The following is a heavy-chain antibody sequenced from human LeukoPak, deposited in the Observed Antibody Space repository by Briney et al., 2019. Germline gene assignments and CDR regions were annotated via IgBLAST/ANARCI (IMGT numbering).Heavy chain of an antibody. Sequence: GGSLRLSCVASGFPFSSYWMHWVRQAPGKGLVWVSRMNSDGTTINYADSVKGRFTISRDNAKNTLYLQITSLRAEDTAVYYCAPGGIYRFNNWGQGTLVPAS. V-gene: IGHV3-74*01. CDR3: APGGIYRFNN. CDR2: MNSDGTTI. CDR1: GFPFSSYW. D-gene: IGHD3-16*02. J-gene: IGHJ4*02.